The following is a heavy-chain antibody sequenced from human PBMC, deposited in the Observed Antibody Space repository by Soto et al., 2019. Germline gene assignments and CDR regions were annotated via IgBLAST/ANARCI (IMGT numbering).Heavy chain of an antibody. J-gene: IGHJ4*02. D-gene: IGHD1-26*01. CDR2: IYYSGST. CDR3: ARTSGSHSEFEY. V-gene: IGHV4-59*08. CDR1: GGSISSYY. Sequence: SETLSLTCTVSGGSISSYYWSWIRQPPGKGLEWIGYIYYSGSTNYNPSLKSRVTISVDTSKNQFSLKLSSVTAADTAVYYCARTSGSHSEFEYWGQGALVTVSS.